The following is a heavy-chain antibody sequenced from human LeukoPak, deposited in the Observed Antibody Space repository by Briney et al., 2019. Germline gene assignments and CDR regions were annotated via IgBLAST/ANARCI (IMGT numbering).Heavy chain of an antibody. CDR2: ISDSGGRT. CDR3: AKRGVVIRVILVGFHKEAYYFDS. V-gene: IGHV3-23*01. Sequence: GSLRLSCAASGFTFNSYSVNWVRQAPGKGLEWVAGISDSGGRTNYADSVKGRFTISRDNPKNTLYLQMNSLRADDTAVYFCAKRGVVIRVILVGFHKEAYYFDSWGQGALVTVSS. J-gene: IGHJ4*02. D-gene: IGHD3-22*01. CDR1: GFTFNSYS.